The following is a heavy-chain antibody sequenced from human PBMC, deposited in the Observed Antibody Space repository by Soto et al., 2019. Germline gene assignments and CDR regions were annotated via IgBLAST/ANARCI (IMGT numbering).Heavy chain of an antibody. CDR3: ARAYTQDIVVVPAAISRWFDP. V-gene: IGHV4-31*03. CDR1: GGSISSGGYY. J-gene: IGHJ5*02. CDR2: IYYSGST. D-gene: IGHD2-2*01. Sequence: QVQLQESGPGLVKPSQTLSLTCTVSGGSISSGGYYWSWIRQHPGKGLEWIGYIYYSGSTYYNPSLTSRVTISVDTSKNQFSLKLSSVTAADTAVYYCARAYTQDIVVVPAAISRWFDPWGQGTLVTVSS.